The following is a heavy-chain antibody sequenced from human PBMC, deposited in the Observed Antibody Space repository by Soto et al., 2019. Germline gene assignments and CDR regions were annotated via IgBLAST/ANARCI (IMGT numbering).Heavy chain of an antibody. CDR1: GYTLTELS. CDR2: FDPEDGET. Sequence: VASVKVSCKVSGYTLTELSMHWVLQAPGKGLEWMGGFDPEDGETIYAQKFQGRVTMTEDTSTDTAYMELSSLRSEDTAVYYCATRGYQGSGMDVWGQGTTVTVSS. D-gene: IGHD2-2*01. J-gene: IGHJ6*02. V-gene: IGHV1-24*01. CDR3: ATRGYQGSGMDV.